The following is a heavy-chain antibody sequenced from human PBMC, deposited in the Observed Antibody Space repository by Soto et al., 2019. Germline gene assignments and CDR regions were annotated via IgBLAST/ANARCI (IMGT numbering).Heavy chain of an antibody. CDR3: ARVWNDGRFDY. Sequence: EVHLVESGGGLVQPGGSLRLSCAASGFTFSKYWMTWVRQAPGKGLEWVASINQNGGAMHYVDSGKGRFTVSRDNAKNSLYLQVNSLRAEDTAVFYCARVWNDGRFDYWGQGALVTVSS. V-gene: IGHV3-7*01. J-gene: IGHJ4*02. CDR2: INQNGGAM. CDR1: GFTFSKYW. D-gene: IGHD1-1*01.